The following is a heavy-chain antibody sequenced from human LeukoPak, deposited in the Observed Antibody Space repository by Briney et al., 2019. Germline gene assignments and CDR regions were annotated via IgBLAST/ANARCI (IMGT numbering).Heavy chain of an antibody. CDR1: GFTFSSYG. CDR2: ISYDGSNK. CDR3: AKDRGVAVAGTGGLFDY. D-gene: IGHD6-19*01. V-gene: IGHV3-30*18. J-gene: IGHJ4*02. Sequence: GRSLRLSCAASGFTFSSYGMHWVRQAPGKGLEWVAVISYDGSNKYYADSVRGRFTISRDNSKNTLYLQMNSLRAEDTAVYYCAKDRGVAVAGTGGLFDYWGQGTLVTVS.